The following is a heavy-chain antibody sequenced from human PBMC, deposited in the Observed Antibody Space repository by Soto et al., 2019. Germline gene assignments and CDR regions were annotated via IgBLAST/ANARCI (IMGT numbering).Heavy chain of an antibody. CDR2: ISGSSGSA. V-gene: IGHV3-23*01. J-gene: IGHJ4*02. CDR3: AKDRLAGNFDY. Sequence: GGSLRLSCAASGFTFSNYAMNWVRQAPGKGLEWVSTISGSSGSAYYADSVKGRFTISRDNSKYTLYLQMNGLRVEDTAVYYCAKDRLAGNFDYWGQGTQVTVSS. CDR1: GFTFSNYA.